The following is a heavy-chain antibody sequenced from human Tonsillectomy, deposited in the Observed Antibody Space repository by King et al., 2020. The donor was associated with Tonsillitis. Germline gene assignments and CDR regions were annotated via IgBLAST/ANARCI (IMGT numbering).Heavy chain of an antibody. D-gene: IGHD4-17*01. CDR1: GGSISSFY. Sequence: VQLQESGPGLVKPSGTLSLTCTVSGGSISSFYWSWIRQPPGKGLEWVASVHYTGSTNYNPSLKSRVTISLDTSKNQFSLDLSSVTAADTALYYCARETYGDVALDYWGQGTLVTVSS. CDR2: VHYTGST. J-gene: IGHJ4*02. CDR3: ARETYGDVALDY. V-gene: IGHV4-59*01.